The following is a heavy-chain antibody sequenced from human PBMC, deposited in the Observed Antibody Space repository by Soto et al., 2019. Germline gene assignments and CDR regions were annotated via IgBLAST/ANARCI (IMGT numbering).Heavy chain of an antibody. Sequence: QVQLVESGGGVVQPGRSLRLSCAASGFTFSSYAMHWVRQAPGKGLEWVAVISYDGSNKYYADSVTGRFTISRDNSKNALYLQMNSLRAEDTAVYYCARDGSSDYYDSSGYYYHFDYWGQGTLVTVSS. V-gene: IGHV3-30-3*01. CDR1: GFTFSSYA. CDR2: ISYDGSNK. CDR3: ARDGSSDYYDSSGYYYHFDY. J-gene: IGHJ4*02. D-gene: IGHD3-22*01.